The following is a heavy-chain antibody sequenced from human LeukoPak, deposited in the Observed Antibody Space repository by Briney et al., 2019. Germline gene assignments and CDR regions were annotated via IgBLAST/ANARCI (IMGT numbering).Heavy chain of an antibody. Sequence: GTSLRLSCAASGITFNAIHWVRQAPGKGLEWVALTWYDGRNKYYADSVKGRFTISIDNSKNMVYLRMNSLRADDTAVYYCATDNWGYIDYWGQGTLVTVSS. D-gene: IGHD7-27*01. CDR2: TWYDGRNK. CDR1: GITFNA. J-gene: IGHJ4*02. CDR3: ATDNWGYIDY. V-gene: IGHV3-33*01.